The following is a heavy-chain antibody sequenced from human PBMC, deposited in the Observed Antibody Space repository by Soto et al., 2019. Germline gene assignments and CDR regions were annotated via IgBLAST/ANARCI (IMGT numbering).Heavy chain of an antibody. CDR2: TYYRSKWYN. J-gene: IGHJ5*02. D-gene: IGHD6-13*01. Sequence: KQSHTLSLTCAIAGDSVSSNSAAWNWIRQSPSRGLEWLGRTYYRSKWYNDYAVSVKSQITINPDTSKNQFSLQLNSVTPEDTAVYSGAREGKAYSSSRYGGFDPWGQGTLVTVSS. CDR1: GDSVSSNSAA. CDR3: AREGKAYSSSRYGGFDP. V-gene: IGHV6-1*01.